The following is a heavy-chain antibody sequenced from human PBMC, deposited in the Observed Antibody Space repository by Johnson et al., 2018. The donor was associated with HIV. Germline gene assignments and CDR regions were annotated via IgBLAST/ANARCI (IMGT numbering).Heavy chain of an antibody. Sequence: QMQLVESGGGVVQPGRSLRLSCAASGFTFSSSAMHWIRQAPGQGLEWVSVIYRAGSTYYADSVKDRFTISRDISKNTIYLQMNSLRAEDTAVYYCAKTRTTVTTINAFDIWGQGTMVTVSS. CDR2: IYRAGST. J-gene: IGHJ3*02. D-gene: IGHD4-17*01. CDR1: GFTFSSSA. V-gene: IGHV3-NL1*01. CDR3: AKTRTTVTTINAFDI.